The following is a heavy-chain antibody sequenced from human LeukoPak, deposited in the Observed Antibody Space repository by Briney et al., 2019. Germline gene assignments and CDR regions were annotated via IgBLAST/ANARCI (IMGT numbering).Heavy chain of an antibody. J-gene: IGHJ6*02. V-gene: IGHV4-59*01. CDR2: IHYSGRA. CDR1: GDSISGSY. Sequence: SETLSLTCTVSGDSISGSYWTWVRHPPGQGLEWIGQIHYSGRADYNPSLKRRITISVDTSKNQMSLTLTSVTAADTAIYYCVKFGVDYDMGVWGQGTTVTVSS. D-gene: IGHD3-16*01. CDR3: VKFGVDYDMGV.